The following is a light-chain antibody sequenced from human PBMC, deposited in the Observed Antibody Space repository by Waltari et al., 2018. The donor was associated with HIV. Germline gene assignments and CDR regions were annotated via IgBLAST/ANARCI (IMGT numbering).Light chain of an antibody. CDR3: GTRDSSLTEDWV. V-gene: IGLV1-51*01. CDR2: DND. Sequence: SVLTQPPSVSAAPGQSVPISRSGSRSNLGTHYVSWSQQLPRTAPNLLIYDNDKRPPGISDRFSGSKSATSATLAISGLRTGDEAHYYCGTRDSSLTEDWVFGGGTKLNVL. CDR1: RSNLGTHY. J-gene: IGLJ3*02.